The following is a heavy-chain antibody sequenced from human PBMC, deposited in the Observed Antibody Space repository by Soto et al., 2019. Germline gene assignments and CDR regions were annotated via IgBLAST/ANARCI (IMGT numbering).Heavy chain of an antibody. J-gene: IGHJ5*02. V-gene: IGHV1-3*01. CDR1: GYTFTSYA. D-gene: IGHD3-22*01. CDR3: ASSYYYDSSGYNSWFDP. Sequence: ASVKVSCKASGYTFTSYAMHWVRQAPGQRLEWMGWINAGNGNTKYSQKFQGRVTITRDTSASTAYMELSSLRSEDTAVYYCASSYYYDSSGYNSWFDPWGQGTLVTVSS. CDR2: INAGNGNT.